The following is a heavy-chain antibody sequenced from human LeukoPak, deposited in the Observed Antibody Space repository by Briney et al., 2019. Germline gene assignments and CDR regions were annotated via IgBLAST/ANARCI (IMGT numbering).Heavy chain of an antibody. CDR2: IYYSGST. CDR1: GGSISSSSYY. D-gene: IGHD7-27*01. V-gene: IGHV4-39*01. CDR3: ARPLGQINWLDP. J-gene: IGHJ5*02. Sequence: PSETLSLTCTVSGGSISSSSYYWGWIRQPPGKGLEWIGSIYYSGSTYYNPSLKSRVTISVDTSKNQFSLKLSSVTAADTAVYYCARPLGQINWLDPWGQGTLVTVSS.